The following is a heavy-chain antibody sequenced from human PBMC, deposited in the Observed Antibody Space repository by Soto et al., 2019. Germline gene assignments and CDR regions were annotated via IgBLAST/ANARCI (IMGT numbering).Heavy chain of an antibody. Sequence: SETLSLTCTVSGGSISSGDYYWSWILQPPGKGLEWIGYIYYSGSTYYNPSLKSRVTISVDTSKNQFSLKLSSVTAADTAVYYWARAPDAYYYYGMDGWGQVTTVTVSS. J-gene: IGHJ6*02. CDR1: GGSISSGDYY. CDR3: ARAPDAYYYYGMDG. CDR2: IYYSGST. V-gene: IGHV4-30-4*01.